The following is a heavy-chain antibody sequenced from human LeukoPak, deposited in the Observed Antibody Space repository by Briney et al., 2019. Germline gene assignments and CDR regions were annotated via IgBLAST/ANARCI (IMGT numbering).Heavy chain of an antibody. CDR1: GFTFSSYA. V-gene: IGHV3-21*01. D-gene: IGHD3-10*01. CDR2: ISSSSSYI. Sequence: GGSLRLSCAASGFTFSSYAMSWVRQAPGKGLEWVSSISSSSSYIYYADSVKGRFTISRDNAKNSLYLQMNSLRAEDTAVYYCAGHYGSGSASFYGMDVWGQGTTVTVSS. CDR3: AGHYGSGSASFYGMDV. J-gene: IGHJ6*02.